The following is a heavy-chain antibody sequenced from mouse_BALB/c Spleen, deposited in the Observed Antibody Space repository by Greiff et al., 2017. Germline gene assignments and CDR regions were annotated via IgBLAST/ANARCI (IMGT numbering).Heavy chain of an antibody. CDR3: ASPFAY. J-gene: IGHJ3*01. V-gene: IGHV14-3*02. CDR2: IDPANGNT. CDR1: GFNIKDTY. Sequence: VQLKESGAELVKPGASVKLSCTASGFNIKDTYMHWVKQRPEQGLEWIGRIDPANGNTKYDPKFQGKATITADTSSNTPYLQLSSLTSEDTAVYYCASPFAYWGQGTLVTVSA.